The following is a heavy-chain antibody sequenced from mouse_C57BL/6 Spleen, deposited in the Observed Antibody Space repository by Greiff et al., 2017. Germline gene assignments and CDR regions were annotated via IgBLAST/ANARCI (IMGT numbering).Heavy chain of an antibody. CDR1: GYAFSSSW. V-gene: IGHV1-82*01. Sequence: VQLQQSGPELVKPGASVKISCKASGYAFSSSWMNWVKQRPGKGLEWIGRIYPGDGDTNYNGKFKGKATLTADKSSSTAYMQLSSLTSEDSAVYFCANIAFDYWGQGTTLTVSS. J-gene: IGHJ2*01. CDR3: ANIAFDY. CDR2: IYPGDGDT.